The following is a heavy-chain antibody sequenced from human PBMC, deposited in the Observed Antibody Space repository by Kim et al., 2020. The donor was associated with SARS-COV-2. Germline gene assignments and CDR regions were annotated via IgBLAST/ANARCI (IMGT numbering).Heavy chain of an antibody. CDR1: GFTFSSYA. D-gene: IGHD2-2*01. CDR3: ARGGYCSSTSCYDFDDAFDI. J-gene: IGHJ3*02. Sequence: GGSLRLSCAASGFTFSSYAMHWVRQAPGKGLEYVSAISSNGGSTYYANSVKGRFTISKDNSKNTLYLQMGSLRAEDMAVYYCARGGYCSSTSCYDFDDAFDIWGQGTMVTVSS. CDR2: ISSNGGST. V-gene: IGHV3-64*01.